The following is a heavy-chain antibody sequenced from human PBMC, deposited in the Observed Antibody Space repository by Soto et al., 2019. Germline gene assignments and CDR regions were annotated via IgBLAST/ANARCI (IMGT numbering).Heavy chain of an antibody. CDR1: GGSISSGGYY. J-gene: IGHJ4*02. CDR2: IYYSGST. CDR3: RVTDGYNHYFDY. Sequence: PSETLSLTSTVSGGSISSGGYYWSWIRQHPGKGLEWIGYIYYSGSTYYNPSLKSRVTISVDTSKNQFSLKLSSVTAADTAVYYCRVTDGYNHYFDYWGQGTLVTVSS. V-gene: IGHV4-31*03. D-gene: IGHD5-12*01.